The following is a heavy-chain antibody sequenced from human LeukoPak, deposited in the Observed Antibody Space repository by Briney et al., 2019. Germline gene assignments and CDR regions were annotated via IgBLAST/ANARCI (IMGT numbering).Heavy chain of an antibody. V-gene: IGHV3-23*01. Sequence: PGGSLRLSCTASGFTLGDYAMSWVRQAPGQGLEWVSGISGSGSNTYYADSVKGRFTISRDNSKNTLYLQMNSLRAEDTAVYYCAKDLVGLDFWSGYSAVGAFDIWGQGTMVTVSS. D-gene: IGHD3-3*01. CDR2: ISGSGSNT. CDR1: GFTLGDYA. CDR3: AKDLVGLDFWSGYSAVGAFDI. J-gene: IGHJ3*02.